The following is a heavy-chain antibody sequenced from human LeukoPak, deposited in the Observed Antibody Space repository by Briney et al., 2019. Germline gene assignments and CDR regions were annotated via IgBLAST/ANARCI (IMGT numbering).Heavy chain of an antibody. Sequence: GGSLRLSCAASAFTFSHYAMSRVRQAPGKGLEWVSVISGGADSTYDADSVKGRFTISRDNSKNTLYLQMNSLRVEDTAVYYCAKCQNSHFDYWGQGTLVTVSS. J-gene: IGHJ4*02. CDR2: ISGGADST. CDR1: AFTFSHYA. V-gene: IGHV3-23*01. CDR3: AKCQNSHFDY. D-gene: IGHD2/OR15-2a*01.